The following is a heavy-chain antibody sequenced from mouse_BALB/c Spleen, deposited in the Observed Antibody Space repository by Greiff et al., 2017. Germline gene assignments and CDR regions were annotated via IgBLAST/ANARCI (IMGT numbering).Heavy chain of an antibody. J-gene: IGHJ4*01. CDR1: GFAFSSYD. CDR2: ISSGGGST. V-gene: IGHV5-12-1*01. CDR3: ARQGYYGSSYSYAMDY. Sequence: EVKLVESGGGLVKPGGSLKLSCAASGFAFSSYDMSWVRQTPEKRLEWVAYISSGGGSTYYPDTVKGRFTISRDNAKNTLYLQMSSLKSEDTAMYYCARQGYYGSSYSYAMDYWGQGTSVTVSS. D-gene: IGHD1-1*01.